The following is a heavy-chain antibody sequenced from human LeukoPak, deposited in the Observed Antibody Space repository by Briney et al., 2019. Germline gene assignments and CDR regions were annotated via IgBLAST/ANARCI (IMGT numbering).Heavy chain of an antibody. CDR2: ISYDGSNK. D-gene: IGHD1-26*01. CDR1: GFTFSSYG. CDR3: XRDLLKSGSYSXYYYXYGMDV. J-gene: IGHJ6*02. V-gene: IGHV3-30*03. Sequence: PGGSLRLSCAASGFTFSSYGMHWVRQAPGKGLEWVAVISYDGSNKYYADSVKGRFTISRDNSKNTLYLQMNSLRAEDTAVYYFXRDLLKSGSYSXYYYXYGMDVWGQGTTVTVSS.